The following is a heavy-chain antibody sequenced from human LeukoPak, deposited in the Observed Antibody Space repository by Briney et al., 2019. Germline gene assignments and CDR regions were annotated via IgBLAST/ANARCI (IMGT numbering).Heavy chain of an antibody. CDR3: ARSRVTTDHYYYHYMDV. J-gene: IGHJ6*03. CDR1: GFTFSSYS. CDR2: ISSSSSTI. Sequence: PGGSLRLSCAASGFTFSSYSMNWVRQAPGKGLEWVSYISSSSSTIYYADSVKGRFTISRDNAKNSLYLQMNSLRAEDTAVYYCARSRVTTDHYYYHYMDVWGKGTTVTVSS. V-gene: IGHV3-48*01. D-gene: IGHD4-11*01.